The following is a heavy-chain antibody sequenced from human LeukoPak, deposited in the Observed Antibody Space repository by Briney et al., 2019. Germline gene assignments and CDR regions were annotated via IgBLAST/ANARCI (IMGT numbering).Heavy chain of an antibody. CDR3: TRPRMGGSSSWYQEG. D-gene: IGHD6-13*01. V-gene: IGHV3-73*01. CDR1: GFTFSGSA. J-gene: IGHJ4*02. Sequence: GGSLRLSCAASGFTFSGSAMHWVRQASGKGLEWVGRIRSKANSYATAYAASVKGRFTISRDDSKNTAYLQMNSLKTEDTAVYYCTRPRMGGSSSWYQEGWGQGTLVTVSS. CDR2: IRSKANSYAT.